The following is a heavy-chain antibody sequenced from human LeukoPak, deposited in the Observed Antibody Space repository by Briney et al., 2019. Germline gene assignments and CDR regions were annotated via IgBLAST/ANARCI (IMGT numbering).Heavy chain of an antibody. V-gene: IGHV3-74*01. Sequence: EGSLRLSCAASGFTFSSYWMHWVRQAPGKGLVWVSRINSDGSSTSYADSVKGRFTISRDNAKNTLYLQMNSLRAEDTAVYYCAREGIAVAATDYWGQGTLVTVSS. D-gene: IGHD6-19*01. J-gene: IGHJ4*02. CDR3: AREGIAVAATDY. CDR2: INSDGSST. CDR1: GFTFSSYW.